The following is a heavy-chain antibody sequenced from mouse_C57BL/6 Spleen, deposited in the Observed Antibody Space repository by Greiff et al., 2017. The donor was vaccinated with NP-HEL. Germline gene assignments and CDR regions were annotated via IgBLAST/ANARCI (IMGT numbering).Heavy chain of an antibody. Sequence: EVNVVESGGGLVKPGGSLKLSCAASGFTFSSYTMSWVRQTPEKRLEWVATISGGGGNTYYPDSVKGRFTISRDNAKNTLYLQMSSLRSEDTALYYCARLDYYGSRSWYFDVWGTGTTVTVSS. CDR3: ARLDYYGSRSWYFDV. CDR1: GFTFSSYT. V-gene: IGHV5-9*01. CDR2: ISGGGGNT. J-gene: IGHJ1*03. D-gene: IGHD1-1*01.